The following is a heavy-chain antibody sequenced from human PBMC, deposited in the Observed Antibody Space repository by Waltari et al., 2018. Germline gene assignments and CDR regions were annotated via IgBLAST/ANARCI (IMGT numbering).Heavy chain of an antibody. CDR2: IVVGSGNT. D-gene: IGHD3-10*01. CDR3: AALDMVRGVDSTGRISGGAFDI. Sequence: QMQLVQSGPEVKKPGTSVKFSCKASGFTFTSSAMQWVRQARGQRLEWIGWIVVGSGNTNYEQKFQERVTITRNMSTSTAYMGLSSLRSEDTAVYYCAALDMVRGVDSTGRISGGAFDIWGQGTMVTVSS. J-gene: IGHJ3*02. CDR1: GFTFTSSA. V-gene: IGHV1-58*02.